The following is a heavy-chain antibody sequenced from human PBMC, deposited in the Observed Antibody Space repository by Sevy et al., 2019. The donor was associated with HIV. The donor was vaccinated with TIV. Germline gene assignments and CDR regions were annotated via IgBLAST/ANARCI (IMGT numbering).Heavy chain of an antibody. CDR3: ARAGYSYGYGFDP. D-gene: IGHD5-18*01. J-gene: IGHJ5*02. Sequence: GGSLRLSCAASGFTFSSYAMNWVRQAPGKGLEWVAVISDNGGNKYYADSVKGRFTISRDNSKNTLYLQMNSLRAEDTAAYYCARAGYSYGYGFDPWGQGTLVTVSS. CDR2: ISDNGGNK. CDR1: GFTFSSYA. V-gene: IGHV3-30-3*01.